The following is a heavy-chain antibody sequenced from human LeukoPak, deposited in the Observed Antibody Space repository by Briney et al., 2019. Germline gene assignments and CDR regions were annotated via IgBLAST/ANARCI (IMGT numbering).Heavy chain of an antibody. V-gene: IGHV4-59*01. CDR2: ADYSGGT. J-gene: IGHJ4*02. CDR3: ARVGSWSFDH. CDR1: GGSISTYY. Sequence: SETLSLTCTVSGGSISTYYWSWIRQPPGKGLEWIGYADYSGGTNYNPSLKSRLMISVDTSKNQFSLKLTSVTAADTAVYFCARVGSWSFDHWGQGTLVTVSS. D-gene: IGHD6-13*01.